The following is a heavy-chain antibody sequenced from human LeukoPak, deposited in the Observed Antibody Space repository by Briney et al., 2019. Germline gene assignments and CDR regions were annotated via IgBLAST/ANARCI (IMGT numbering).Heavy chain of an antibody. Sequence: ESGGSLRLSCAVSGFTFSSEAMGWVRQPPGGGLEWVSTISPAGGTTYYAESMRGRFTISRDNSKNTLYLQMNSLRAGDTAVYYCAKAGGLAVAGTDDRDNYFDYWGQGTLVTVSS. CDR3: AKAGGLAVAGTDDRDNYFDY. V-gene: IGHV3-23*01. CDR2: ISPAGGTT. CDR1: GFTFSSEA. J-gene: IGHJ4*02. D-gene: IGHD6-19*01.